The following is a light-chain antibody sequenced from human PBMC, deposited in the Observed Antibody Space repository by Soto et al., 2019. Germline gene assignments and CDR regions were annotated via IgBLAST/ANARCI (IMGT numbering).Light chain of an antibody. CDR3: QQYGRSPYT. Sequence: EIVLTQSPGTLSWSPGERATLSCRASQSVSSSYLAWYQQKPGQAPRLLIYGASSRATGIPDRFSGSGSGTDFTLTISRLEPQDFAVYYCQQYGRSPYTFGQGTKLEIK. J-gene: IGKJ2*01. V-gene: IGKV3-20*01. CDR1: QSVSSSY. CDR2: GAS.